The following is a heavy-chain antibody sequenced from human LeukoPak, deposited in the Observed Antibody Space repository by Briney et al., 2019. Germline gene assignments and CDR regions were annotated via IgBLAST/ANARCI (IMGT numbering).Heavy chain of an antibody. J-gene: IGHJ4*02. CDR2: IYYSGT. V-gene: IGHV4-59*01. CDR3: ARGSYYDSSGPVDY. D-gene: IGHD3-22*01. CDR1: GGSISTYY. Sequence: PSETLSLTCTVSGGSISTYYWSWIRQSPGKGLEWIGYIYYSGTNYNPSLKSRVTISVDTSKTLFSPKLSSVTAADTAVYYCARGSYYDSSGPVDYWGQGTLVTVSS.